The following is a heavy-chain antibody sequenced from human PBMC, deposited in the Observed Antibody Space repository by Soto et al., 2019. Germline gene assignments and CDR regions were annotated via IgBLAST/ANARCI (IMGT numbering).Heavy chain of an antibody. J-gene: IGHJ6*03. CDR3: TTDGLKLVVPAAMNGHYYYYDMDV. D-gene: IGHD2-2*01. Sequence: EVQLVESGGGLVKPGGSLRLSCAASGFTFSNAWMSWVRQAPGKGLEWVGRIKSKTDGGTTDYAAPVKGRFTISRDDTKNTLYLQMNSLKTEDQAFYYCTTDGLKLVVPAAMNGHYYYYDMDVWGKGTTVTVSS. CDR2: IKSKTDGGTT. V-gene: IGHV3-15*01. CDR1: GFTFSNAW.